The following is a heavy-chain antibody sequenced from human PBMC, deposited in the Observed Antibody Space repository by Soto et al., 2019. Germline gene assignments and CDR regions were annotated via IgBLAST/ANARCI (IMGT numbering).Heavy chain of an antibody. J-gene: IGHJ5*02. CDR1: GFTFSSYS. CDR3: ARGREAAGVDP. D-gene: IGHD6-13*01. V-gene: IGHV3-21*01. Sequence: GGSLRLSCAASGFTFSSYSMNWVRQAPGKGLEWVSSISSSSYIYYADSVKGRFTISRDNAKNSLYLQMNSLRAEDTAVYYCARGREAAGVDPWGQGTLVTVSS. CDR2: ISSSSYI.